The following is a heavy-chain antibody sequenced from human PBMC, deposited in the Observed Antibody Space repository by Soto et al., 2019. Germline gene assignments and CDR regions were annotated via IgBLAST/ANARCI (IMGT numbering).Heavy chain of an antibody. J-gene: IGHJ4*02. D-gene: IGHD6-19*01. Sequence: PGGSLRLSCTASGFTFGDYAMSWFRQAPGKGLEWVGFIRSKAYGGTTEYAASVKGRFTISRDDSKSIAYLQMNSLKTEDTAVYYCTTTYSSGWYESDYWGQGTLVTVSS. CDR1: GFTFGDYA. V-gene: IGHV3-49*03. CDR2: IRSKAYGGTT. CDR3: TTTYSSGWYESDY.